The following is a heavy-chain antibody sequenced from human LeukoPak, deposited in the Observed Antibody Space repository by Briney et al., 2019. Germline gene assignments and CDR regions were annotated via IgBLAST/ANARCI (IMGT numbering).Heavy chain of an antibody. Sequence: GGSLRLSCAASGFTFSSYAMHWVRQAPGKGLEWVAVISCDGSNKYYADSVKGRFTISRDNSKNTLYLQMNSLRAEDTAVYYCAREQYSSSAFDIWGQGTMVTVSS. CDR2: ISCDGSNK. V-gene: IGHV3-30*04. CDR3: AREQYSSSAFDI. CDR1: GFTFSSYA. D-gene: IGHD6-13*01. J-gene: IGHJ3*02.